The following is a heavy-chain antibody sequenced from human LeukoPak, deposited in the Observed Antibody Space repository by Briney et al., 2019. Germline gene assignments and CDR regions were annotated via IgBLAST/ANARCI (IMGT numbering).Heavy chain of an antibody. V-gene: IGHV4-4*09. J-gene: IGHJ6*03. CDR1: GASISSYY. Sequence: SETLSLTCTVSGASISSYYWSWFRRPPGKGLEWNAYIFPSGSINFNPSLKSRVSISVDGSKNNFSLDLSSVTAADTAVYYCARRRDETATAAGYYHMDVWGKGTTVTVSS. CDR2: IFPSGSI. D-gene: IGHD3-22*01. CDR3: ARRRDETATAAGYYHMDV.